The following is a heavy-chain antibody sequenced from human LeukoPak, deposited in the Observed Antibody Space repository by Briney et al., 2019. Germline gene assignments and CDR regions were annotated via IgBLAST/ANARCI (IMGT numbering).Heavy chain of an antibody. D-gene: IGHD2-2*01. Sequence: ASVKVSCKASGYTFTSYYMHWVRQAPGQGLEWMGGIIPIFGTANYAQKFQGRVTITADESTSTAYMELSSLRSEDTAVYYCARQSLVVVPAAMPDYYYYGMDVWGQGTTVTVSS. V-gene: IGHV1-69*13. J-gene: IGHJ6*02. CDR2: IIPIFGTA. CDR1: GYTFTSYY. CDR3: ARQSLVVVPAAMPDYYYYGMDV.